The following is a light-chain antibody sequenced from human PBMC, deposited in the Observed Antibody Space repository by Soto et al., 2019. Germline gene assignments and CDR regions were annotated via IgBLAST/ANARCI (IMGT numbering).Light chain of an antibody. CDR2: DTS. J-gene: IGKJ1*01. CDR3: QQRSNWPWT. Sequence: EIVLTQSPATLSLSPGERATLSCRASPSVSSYLAWYQQKACQAPRLLIYDTSNWATGIPARLSGSGSGTDFTLTISSLEPEDFAVYYCQQRSNWPWTFGQGTKVEIK. CDR1: PSVSSY. V-gene: IGKV3-11*01.